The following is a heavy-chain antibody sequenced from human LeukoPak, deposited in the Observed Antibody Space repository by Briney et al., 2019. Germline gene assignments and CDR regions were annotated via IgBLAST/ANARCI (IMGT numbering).Heavy chain of an antibody. Sequence: SETLSLTCTVSGGSISSSTSYYWGWIRQPPGKGLEWIGSIYYSGTTYYNPSLKSRITISVDTSKNQFSLKMSSVTAADTAAYYCARDRILSGVVFPGGAFDIWGQGTVPTVSS. D-gene: IGHD3-3*01. CDR1: GGSISSSTSYY. J-gene: IGHJ3*02. V-gene: IGHV4-39*07. CDR2: IYYSGTT. CDR3: ARDRILSGVVFPGGAFDI.